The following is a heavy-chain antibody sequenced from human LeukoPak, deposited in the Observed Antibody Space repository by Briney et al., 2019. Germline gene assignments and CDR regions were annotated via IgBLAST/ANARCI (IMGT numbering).Heavy chain of an antibody. J-gene: IGHJ5*02. CDR2: INDSEYT. D-gene: IGHD3-9*01. Sequence: SETLSLTCAVYGGSFSGNYWSWIRQPPGKGLEWIGEINDSEYTNYNPSLKSRVTISIDTSKNQFSLKLASVTAADTAVYYCAGGHRNWLLSWFDPWGRGTLVTVSS. V-gene: IGHV4-34*01. CDR1: GGSFSGNY. CDR3: AGGHRNWLLSWFDP.